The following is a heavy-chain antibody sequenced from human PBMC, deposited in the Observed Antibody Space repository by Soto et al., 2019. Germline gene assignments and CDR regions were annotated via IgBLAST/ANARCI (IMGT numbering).Heavy chain of an antibody. J-gene: IGHJ5*02. Sequence: QLQLQESGPGLVKPSETLSLTCTVSGGSISSNIYYWGWIRQPPGKGLEWIGNIFYSEGTYYTPSLKSRVTLSVDTSKNQFSLKLSSVTAADTAVYFCARLRWGSGYNYFDPWGQGTLVTVSS. CDR1: GGSISSNIYY. D-gene: IGHD3-22*01. CDR3: ARLRWGSGYNYFDP. CDR2: IFYSEGT. V-gene: IGHV4-39*01.